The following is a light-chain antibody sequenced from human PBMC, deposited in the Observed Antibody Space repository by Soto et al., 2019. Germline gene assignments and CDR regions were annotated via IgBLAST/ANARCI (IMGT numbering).Light chain of an antibody. Sequence: DIQMTQSPSTLSASVGERVTITCRASQSISSWLSWYQQKPVKAPKLLIYDASSLESGVPSRFSGSGSGTEFTLTISSLQPDDFATYYCQQYNSYPVTFGGGTKVDI. CDR3: QQYNSYPVT. V-gene: IGKV1-5*01. CDR2: DAS. J-gene: IGKJ4*01. CDR1: QSISSW.